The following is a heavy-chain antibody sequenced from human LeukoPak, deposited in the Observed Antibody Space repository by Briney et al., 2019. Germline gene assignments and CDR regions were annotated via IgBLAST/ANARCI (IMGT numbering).Heavy chain of an antibody. D-gene: IGHD3-10*01. CDR3: TLLWFGEFDY. Sequence: GGSLRLSCAASGFTFSNAWMSWVRQAPGKGLEWVGRIKSKTDGGTTDYAAPVKGRFTISRDDSKNTLYLQMNSLNTEDTAVYYYTLLWFGEFDYWGQGTLVTVSS. V-gene: IGHV3-15*01. CDR1: GFTFSNAW. CDR2: IKSKTDGGTT. J-gene: IGHJ4*02.